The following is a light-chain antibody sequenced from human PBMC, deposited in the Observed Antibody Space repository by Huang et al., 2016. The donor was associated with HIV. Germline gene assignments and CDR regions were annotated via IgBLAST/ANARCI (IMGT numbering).Light chain of an antibody. CDR1: QDISTY. CDR3: QQYDNRIT. CDR2: DAS. Sequence: DIQMTQSPSSLSSSLGDRVTITCQASQDISTYLNWNQQKPGKAPQLLIYDASNLETGVPSRFSGSGSGTDFTFTISSLQPEDIATYYCQQYDNRITFGGGTKVEIK. J-gene: IGKJ4*01. V-gene: IGKV1-33*01.